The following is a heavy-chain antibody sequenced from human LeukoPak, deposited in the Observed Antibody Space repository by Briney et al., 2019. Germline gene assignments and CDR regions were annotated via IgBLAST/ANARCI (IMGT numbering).Heavy chain of an antibody. CDR3: ARSPVMVRGVINPFDI. J-gene: IGHJ3*02. V-gene: IGHV4-39*07. CDR1: GFTFSSYS. Sequence: GSLRLSCAASGFTFSSYSMNWIRQPPGKGLEWIGSMYYSGSTYYNPSLKSRVTISVDTSKNHLSLRLSSVTAADTAVYYCARSPVMVRGVINPFDIWGQGTVVTVSS. D-gene: IGHD3-10*01. CDR2: MYYSGST.